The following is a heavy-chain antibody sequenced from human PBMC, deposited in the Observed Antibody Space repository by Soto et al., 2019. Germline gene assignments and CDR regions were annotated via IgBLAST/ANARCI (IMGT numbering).Heavy chain of an antibody. Sequence: SETLSLTCAVYGGSFSGYYWSWIRQPPGKGLEWIGEINHSGSTNYNPSLKSRVTISVDTSKNQFSLKLSSVTAADTAVYYCARRRGLLWFGHGPTTFGAFDIWGQGTMVTVSS. CDR2: INHSGST. CDR1: GGSFSGYY. J-gene: IGHJ3*02. D-gene: IGHD3-10*01. CDR3: ARRRGLLWFGHGPTTFGAFDI. V-gene: IGHV4-34*01.